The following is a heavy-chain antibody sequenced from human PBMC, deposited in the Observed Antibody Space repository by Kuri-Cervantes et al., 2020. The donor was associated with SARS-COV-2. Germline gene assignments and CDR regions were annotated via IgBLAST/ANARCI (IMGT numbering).Heavy chain of an antibody. CDR1: GFTFSSYG. V-gene: IGHV3-30*02. Sequence: LSLTCAASGFTFSSYGMHWVRQAPGKGLEWVAFIRYDGSNKYYADSVKGRFTISRDNSKNTLCLQMNSLRAEDTAVYYCAKGISRGSEYQLPDDYWGQGTLVTVSS. CDR2: IRYDGSNK. CDR3: AKGISRGSEYQLPDDY. D-gene: IGHD2-2*01. J-gene: IGHJ4*02.